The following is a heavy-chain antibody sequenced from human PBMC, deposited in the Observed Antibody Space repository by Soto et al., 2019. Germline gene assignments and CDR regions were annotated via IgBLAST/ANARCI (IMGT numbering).Heavy chain of an antibody. CDR1: GGTFSSYA. V-gene: IGHV1-69*01. Sequence: QVQLVQSGAEVKKPGSSVKVSCKASGGTFSSYAISWVRQAPGQGLEWMGGIIPIFGTANYAQNFQGRVTITADESTSTAYMELSSLRSEDTAVYYCARDPHATVTTFDYYYYGMDVWGQGTTVTVSS. J-gene: IGHJ6*02. D-gene: IGHD4-4*01. CDR2: IIPIFGTA. CDR3: ARDPHATVTTFDYYYYGMDV.